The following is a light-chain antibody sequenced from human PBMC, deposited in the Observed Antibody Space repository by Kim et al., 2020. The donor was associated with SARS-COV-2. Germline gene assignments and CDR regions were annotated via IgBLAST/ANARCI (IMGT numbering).Light chain of an antibody. CDR1: QGMTNA. J-gene: IGKJ5*01. Sequence: AIQLTQSPSSLSASIGDRVTITCRASQGMTNALVWYQQKPGRAPNLLIYDASRLESGVPSRFSGSGSGTDFTLTISSLQPEDFATYYCQQSYSYPITFGQGTRLEIK. V-gene: IGKV1-13*02. CDR3: QQSYSYPIT. CDR2: DAS.